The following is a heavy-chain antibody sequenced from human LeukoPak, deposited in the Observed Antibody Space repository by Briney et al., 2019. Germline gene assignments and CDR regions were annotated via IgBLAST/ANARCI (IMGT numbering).Heavy chain of an antibody. CDR3: AKDLSSGWGRFDC. Sequence: GGSLGLSCAASGFTFTSYVLSWVRQAPGKGLEWVSSISGGGATTYYADSVRGRFTISRDNSKNTLYLQMNSLRAEDTALYYCAKDLSSGWGRFDCWGQGTLVTVSS. D-gene: IGHD6-19*01. V-gene: IGHV3-23*01. CDR2: ISGGGATT. J-gene: IGHJ4*02. CDR1: GFTFTSYV.